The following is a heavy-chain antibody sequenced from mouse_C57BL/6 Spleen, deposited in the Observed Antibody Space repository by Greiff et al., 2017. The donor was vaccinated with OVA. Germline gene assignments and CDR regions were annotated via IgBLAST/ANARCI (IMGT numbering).Heavy chain of an antibody. CDR1: GYAFSSSW. Sequence: VQLQQSGPELVKPGASVKISCKASGYAFSSSWMNWVKQRPGKGLEWIGRIYPGDGDTTYNGKFKGKATLTADKSSSTAYMQLSSLTSEDSAVYFCARGDYDGVYYAMDYWGQGTSVTVSS. D-gene: IGHD2-4*01. CDR2: IYPGDGDT. J-gene: IGHJ4*01. V-gene: IGHV1-82*01. CDR3: ARGDYDGVYYAMDY.